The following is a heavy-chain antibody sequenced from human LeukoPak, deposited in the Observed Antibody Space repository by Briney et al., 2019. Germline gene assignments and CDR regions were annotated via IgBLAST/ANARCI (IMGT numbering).Heavy chain of an antibody. V-gene: IGHV3-7*03. Sequence: PGGSLRLSCAASGFTFSSYWMSWVRQAPGKGLEWVANFKQDVSEKYYVDSVKGRFTVSRDNAKNSLSLQMNSLRAEDTALYYCARGHYGLDYWGQGTLVTVSS. CDR3: ARGHYGLDY. J-gene: IGHJ4*02. D-gene: IGHD3-10*01. CDR1: GFTFSSYW. CDR2: FKQDVSEK.